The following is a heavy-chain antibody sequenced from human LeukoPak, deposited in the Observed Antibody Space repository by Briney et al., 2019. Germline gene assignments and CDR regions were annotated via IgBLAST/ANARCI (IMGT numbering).Heavy chain of an antibody. CDR3: ASIPGSSSLGTELDY. D-gene: IGHD2-2*01. Sequence: PGGSLRLSCAASGFTFISYWMSWVRQAPGKGLEWVANIKQDGSEKYYVDSVKGRFTISRDNAKNSLYLQMNSLRAEDTAVYYCASIPGSSSLGTELDYWGQGTLVTVSS. CDR2: IKQDGSEK. V-gene: IGHV3-7*01. CDR1: GFTFISYW. J-gene: IGHJ4*02.